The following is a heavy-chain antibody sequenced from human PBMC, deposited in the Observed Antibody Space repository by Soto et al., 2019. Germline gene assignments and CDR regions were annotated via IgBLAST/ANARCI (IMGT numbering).Heavy chain of an antibody. J-gene: IGHJ4*02. CDR1: GGSISSYH. Sequence: ETLSLTCTVSGGSISSYHWSWIRQSAGKGLEWIGRIYTSGNTHYNPSLKSRVTVSIDTSKNQFFLTVNSVTAADSAVYYCARESGDNWDYEAYWGQGTPV. CDR2: IYTSGNT. D-gene: IGHD1-7*01. CDR3: ARESGDNWDYEAY. V-gene: IGHV4-4*07.